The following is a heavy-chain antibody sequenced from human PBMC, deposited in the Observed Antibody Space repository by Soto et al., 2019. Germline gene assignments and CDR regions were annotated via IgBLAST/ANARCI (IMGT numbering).Heavy chain of an antibody. CDR1: GGTFSSYT. CDR2: IIPILGIA. CDR3: ARNLHSGYDYDWFDP. V-gene: IGHV1-69*02. J-gene: IGHJ5*02. D-gene: IGHD5-12*01. Sequence: QVQLVQSGAEVKKPGSSVKVSCKASGGTFSSYTISWVRQAPGQGLEWMGRIIPILGIANYAQKFQGRVTITADKSTSTAYMELSSLRSEATAVYYCARNLHSGYDYDWFDPWGQGTLVTVSS.